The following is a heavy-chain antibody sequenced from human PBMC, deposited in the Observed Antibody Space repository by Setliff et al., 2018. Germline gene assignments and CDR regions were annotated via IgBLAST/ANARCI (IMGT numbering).Heavy chain of an antibody. CDR2: IIPGLGIL. Sequence: SVKVSCKASGGTFNTYGITWVRQAPAQGLEWMGGIIPGLGILDYAQKFQDRVTITADRSTSTAYMELSSLRSEDTAVYYCARLPPLHTPMALTFDYWGQGILVTVSS. D-gene: IGHD5-18*01. V-gene: IGHV1-69*10. J-gene: IGHJ4*02. CDR3: ARLPPLHTPMALTFDY. CDR1: GGTFNTYG.